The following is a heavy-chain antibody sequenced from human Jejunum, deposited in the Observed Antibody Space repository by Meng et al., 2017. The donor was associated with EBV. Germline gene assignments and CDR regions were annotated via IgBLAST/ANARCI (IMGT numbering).Heavy chain of an antibody. CDR3: ARDAKTVTQYYFDY. Sequence: VELLESGGGLVKPGGSLRLSCAAPGFTFSSYSMNWVRQAPGKGLEWVSSISSSSNYIYYPDSVKGRFTISRDNAKNSLYLQMNSLRAEDTAVYYCARDAKTVTQYYFDYWGQGTLVTVSS. D-gene: IGHD4-17*01. J-gene: IGHJ4*02. CDR2: ISSSSNYI. CDR1: GFTFSSYS. V-gene: IGHV3-21*02.